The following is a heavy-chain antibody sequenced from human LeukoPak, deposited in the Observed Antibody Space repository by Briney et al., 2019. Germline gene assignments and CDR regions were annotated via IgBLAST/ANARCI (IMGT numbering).Heavy chain of an antibody. V-gene: IGHV4-30-4*01. Sequence: SETLSLTCSVSGGSISSGDSHWSWIRQPPGKGLEWIGYIYYSGRTYYNPSLKSRVTISVDTSKNQFSLNLSSVTAADTAVYYCAKRTGESPFDSWGQGTLVTVSS. CDR3: AKRTGESPFDS. D-gene: IGHD4-17*01. CDR2: IYYSGRT. J-gene: IGHJ4*02. CDR1: GGSISSGDSH.